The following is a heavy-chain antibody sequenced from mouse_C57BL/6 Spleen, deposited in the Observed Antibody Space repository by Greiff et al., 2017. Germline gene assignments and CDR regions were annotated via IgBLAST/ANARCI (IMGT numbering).Heavy chain of an antibody. Sequence: DVQLQESGPGLVKPSQSLSLTCSVTGYSITSGYYWNWIRQFPGNKLEWMGYISYDGRNNYNPSLQNRISITRDTSKNQFFLKLNSVTTEDTATYYCARGVGTTAAYWGQGTLVTVSA. V-gene: IGHV3-6*01. D-gene: IGHD2-3*01. J-gene: IGHJ3*01. CDR2: ISYDGRN. CDR3: ARGVGTTAAY. CDR1: GYSITSGYY.